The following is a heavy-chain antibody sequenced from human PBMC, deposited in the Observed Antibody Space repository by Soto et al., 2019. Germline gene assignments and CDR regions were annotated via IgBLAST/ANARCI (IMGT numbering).Heavy chain of an antibody. V-gene: IGHV3-21*01. CDR2: ISSRSDI. CDR3: AREYTAWPLAYGLDV. D-gene: IGHD2-2*02. CDR1: GFTFSTYS. Sequence: GGSLRLSCAASGFTFSTYSINWVRQAPGKGLEWVSSISSRSDIYYADSVKGRFTISRDNAKNSVSLQMNSLRAEDTAVYYCAREYTAWPLAYGLDVWGQGTTVTVSS. J-gene: IGHJ6*02.